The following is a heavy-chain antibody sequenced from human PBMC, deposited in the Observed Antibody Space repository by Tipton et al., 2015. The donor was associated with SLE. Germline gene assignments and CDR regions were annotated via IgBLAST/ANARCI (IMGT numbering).Heavy chain of an antibody. Sequence: PGLVKPSETLSLTCDVSGYSISNGYYWGWIRQPPGKGLEWIGSIHQSGNVYYNPSLKSRVFMSIDTSKNQLFLRLSSVTAADTAVYYCARHDFDDNGYYLHYFEYWGQGTLVTVST. CDR3: ARHDFDDNGYYLHYFEY. J-gene: IGHJ4*02. CDR2: IHQSGNV. V-gene: IGHV4-38-2*01. CDR1: GYSISNGYY. D-gene: IGHD3-22*01.